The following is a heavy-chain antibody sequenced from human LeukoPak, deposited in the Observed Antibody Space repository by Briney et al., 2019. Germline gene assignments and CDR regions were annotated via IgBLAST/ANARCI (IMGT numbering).Heavy chain of an antibody. D-gene: IGHD3-22*01. CDR3: AIYDSSGYYLDH. CDR1: GGSISRNTYY. CDR2: LYYSGTT. Sequence: SETLSLTCNVSGGSISRNTYYWGWIRQPPGEGLEWLGSLYYSGTTYSNPFLKSRVTISVNTSKNQFFLTLSSVTAADTAVYYCAIYDSSGYYLDHWGQGTLVTVSS. J-gene: IGHJ4*02. V-gene: IGHV4-39*01.